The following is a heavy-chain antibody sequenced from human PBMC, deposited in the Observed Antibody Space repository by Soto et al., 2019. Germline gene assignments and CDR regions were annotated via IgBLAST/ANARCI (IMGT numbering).Heavy chain of an antibody. J-gene: IGHJ4*02. V-gene: IGHV1-18*01. Sequence: QVHLVQSGAEVKKPGASVKVSCKGSGYIFTTYGITWVRQAPGQGLEWMGWISAHNGNTNYAQRLQGRVTVTRDTSTRTAYMELRNLRSDDTAVYYCARGRYGEYWGQGALVTVSS. CDR2: ISAHNGNT. CDR1: GYIFTTYG. CDR3: ARGRYGEY. D-gene: IGHD3-10*01.